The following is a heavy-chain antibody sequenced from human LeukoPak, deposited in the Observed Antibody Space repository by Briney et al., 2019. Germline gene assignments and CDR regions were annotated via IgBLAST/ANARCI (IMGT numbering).Heavy chain of an antibody. CDR3: TRDQTPYY. CDR2: IRSKIYGGTP. V-gene: IGHV3-49*04. Sequence: GGSLRLSCTASGFTFGDYAMTWVRQAPGKGLEWVGFIRSKIYGGTPEYAASVKGRFTISRDDSKGIAYLQMNSLKTEDTAVYYCTRDQTPYYWSQGTLVTVSS. CDR1: GFTFGDYA. J-gene: IGHJ4*02.